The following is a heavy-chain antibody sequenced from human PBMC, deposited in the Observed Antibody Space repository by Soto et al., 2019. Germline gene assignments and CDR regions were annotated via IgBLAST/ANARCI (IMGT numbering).Heavy chain of an antibody. J-gene: IGHJ4*02. CDR2: IYHSGST. V-gene: IGHV4-4*02. CDR1: GGSISSSNW. CDR3: ARDLRWLGSYYFDY. Sequence: SETLSLTCAVSGGSISSSNWWSCVRQPPGKGLEWIGEIYHSGSTNYNPSLKSRVTISVDKSKNQFSLKLSSVTAADTAVYYCARDLRWLGSYYFDYWGQGTLVTVYS. D-gene: IGHD6-19*01.